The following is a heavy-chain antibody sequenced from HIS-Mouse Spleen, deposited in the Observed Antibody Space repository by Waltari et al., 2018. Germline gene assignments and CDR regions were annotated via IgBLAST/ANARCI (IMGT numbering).Heavy chain of an antibody. D-gene: IGHD4-4*01. CDR1: GYTFTSYD. CDR2: RNPNSGNT. Sequence: QVQLVQSGAEVKKPGASVKVSCKASGYTFTSYDINWVRQATGQGLGWMGWRNPNSGNTGYAQKFQGRVTMTRNTSISTAYMELSSLRSEDTAVYYCARGHDYSNYFDYWGQGTLVTVSS. V-gene: IGHV1-8*01. CDR3: ARGHDYSNYFDY. J-gene: IGHJ4*02.